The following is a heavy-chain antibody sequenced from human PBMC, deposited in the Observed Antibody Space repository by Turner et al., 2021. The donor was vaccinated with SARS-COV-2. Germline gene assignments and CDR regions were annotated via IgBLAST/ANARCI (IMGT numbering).Heavy chain of an antibody. V-gene: IGHV4-39*01. CDR1: GGSISSSSYY. CDR2: IYYSGST. J-gene: IGHJ4*02. D-gene: IGHD3-22*01. CDR3: ARYKGDYDSSELLG. Sequence: QLQLQESGPGLVKPSETLSLTCTVSGGSISSSSYYWGWIRQPPGKGLEWIGSIYYSGSTYYTPSLKSRGTISVDTSKNQFSLKLSSVTAADTAVYYCARYKGDYDSSELLGWGQGTLVTVSS.